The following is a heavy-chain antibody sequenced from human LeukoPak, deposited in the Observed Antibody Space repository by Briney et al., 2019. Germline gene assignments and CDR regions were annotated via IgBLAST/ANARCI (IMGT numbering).Heavy chain of an antibody. CDR1: GYTFTGYY. D-gene: IGHD6-6*01. CDR2: INLNSGGT. Sequence: ASVKVSCKASGYTFTGYYMHWVRQAPGQGLEWMGWINLNSGGTNYAQKFQGRVTMTRDTSISTAYMELSRLRSDDTAVYYCARDGRVAARPDYYYGMDVWGQGTTVTVSS. CDR3: ARDGRVAARPDYYYGMDV. J-gene: IGHJ6*02. V-gene: IGHV1-2*02.